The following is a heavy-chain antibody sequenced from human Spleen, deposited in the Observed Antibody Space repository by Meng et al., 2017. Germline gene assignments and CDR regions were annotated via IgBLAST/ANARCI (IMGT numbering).Heavy chain of an antibody. CDR1: GYCFTHYV. CDR3: ARARPVITMVRGEHGSGWFDP. D-gene: IGHD3-10*01. V-gene: IGHV1-18*01. J-gene: IGHJ5*02. CDR2: ITAYNGNT. Sequence: QVQMVQSGGEVSKLGASVTASCKASGYCFTHYVITWVRQAAGNGLEWVGWITAYNGNTKDAQKLQGKITMTRDTSTSTVYMELSSLRSEDTAVYYFARARPVITMVRGEHGSGWFDPWGQGTLVTVSS.